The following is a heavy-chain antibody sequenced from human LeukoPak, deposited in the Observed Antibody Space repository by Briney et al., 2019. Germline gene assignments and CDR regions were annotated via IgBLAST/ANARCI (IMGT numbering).Heavy chain of an antibody. CDR2: ISNDGSNK. CDR3: AREGYYGSGSPPSLYFDY. D-gene: IGHD3-10*01. V-gene: IGHV3-30*03. CDR1: GCTFSSYS. J-gene: IGHJ4*02. Sequence: GGSLRLSCAASGCTFSSYSMHWVRQAPGKGQEWVAVISNDGSNKYYADSVKGRFTISRDNSRSTLDLQMNSVRPEDTAIYYSAREGYYGSGSPPSLYFDYWGQGTLVTVSS.